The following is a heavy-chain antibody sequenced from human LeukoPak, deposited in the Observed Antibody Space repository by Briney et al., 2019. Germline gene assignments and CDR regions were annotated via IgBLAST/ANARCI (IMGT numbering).Heavy chain of an antibody. V-gene: IGHV4-4*07. CDR2: IYISGST. D-gene: IGHD2-15*01. CDR3: ARALNPLPGTYYFDY. J-gene: IGHJ4*02. CDR1: GASINSHY. Sequence: SEALSLTCTVSGASINSHYWSWIRQPAGKGLEWIGRIYISGSTNYNSSLQSRVTMSVDTSRNQFSLKLTSVTAADTAVYYCARALNPLPGTYYFDYWGQGTLVTVSS.